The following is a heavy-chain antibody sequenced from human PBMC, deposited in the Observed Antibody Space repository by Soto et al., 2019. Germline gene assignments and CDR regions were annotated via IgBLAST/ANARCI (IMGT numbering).Heavy chain of an antibody. Sequence: SETLSRTCTVSGGSISSRSYYWGWIRQPPGKGLEWIGSIYYSGSTYYNPSLKSRVTISVDTSKNQFSLKLSSVTAADTAVYYCAGLGATIHYYYGMDVWGQGTTVTVSS. D-gene: IGHD1-26*01. CDR2: IYYSGST. CDR1: GGSISSRSYY. CDR3: AGLGATIHYYYGMDV. V-gene: IGHV4-39*01. J-gene: IGHJ6*02.